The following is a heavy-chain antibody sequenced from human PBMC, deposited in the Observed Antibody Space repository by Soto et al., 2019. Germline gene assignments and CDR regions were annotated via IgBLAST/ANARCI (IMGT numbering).Heavy chain of an antibody. V-gene: IGHV3-23*01. Sequence: GGSLSLSCAASGFTFSSDAMSWVRQAPGKGLEWVSAISGSGGSTYYADSVKGRFTISRDNSKNTLYLQMNSLRAEDTAVYYCAKDPYSSGWPYFDYWGQGTLVTVSS. J-gene: IGHJ4*02. D-gene: IGHD6-19*01. CDR2: ISGSGGST. CDR3: AKDPYSSGWPYFDY. CDR1: GFTFSSDA.